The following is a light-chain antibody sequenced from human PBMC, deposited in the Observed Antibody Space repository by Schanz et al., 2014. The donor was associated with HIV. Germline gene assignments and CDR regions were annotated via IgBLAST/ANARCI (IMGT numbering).Light chain of an antibody. J-gene: IGKJ4*01. V-gene: IGKV3-11*01. CDR2: DAS. CDR3: QQRSKLLT. CDR1: QSVSSY. Sequence: EIVLTQSPATLSLSPGERATLSCRASQSVSSYLAWYQQKPGQAPRLLIYDASNRATGIPARFSGSGSGTDFALTISRLESEDFAVYHCQQRSKLLTFGGGTRVEIK.